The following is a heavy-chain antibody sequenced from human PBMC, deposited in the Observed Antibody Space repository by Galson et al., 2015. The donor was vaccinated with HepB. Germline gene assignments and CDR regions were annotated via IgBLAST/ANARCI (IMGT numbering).Heavy chain of an antibody. V-gene: IGHV1-46*01. CDR2: INPSGGST. J-gene: IGHJ5*02. CDR3: ARDRANLNTRKIVVVPAAPPGGFDP. D-gene: IGHD2-2*01. Sequence: SVKVSCKASGYTFTSYYMHWVRQAPGQGLEWMGIINPSGGSTSYAQKFQGRVTMTRDTSTSTVYMELSSLRSEDTAVYYCARDRANLNTRKIVVVPAAPPGGFDPWGQGTLVTVSS. CDR1: GYTFTSYY.